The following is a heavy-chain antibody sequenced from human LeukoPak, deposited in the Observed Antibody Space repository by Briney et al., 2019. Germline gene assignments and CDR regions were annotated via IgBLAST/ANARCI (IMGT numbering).Heavy chain of an antibody. CDR3: AKDQHVTMVRGVPVDY. CDR1: EFTFSSYG. CDR2: ISYDGSNK. D-gene: IGHD3-10*01. V-gene: IGHV3-30*18. Sequence: HPGGSLRLSCAASEFTFSSYGMHWVRQAPDKGLEWVAVISYDGSNKYYADSVKGRFTISRDNSKNMLYLQMNSLRAEDTAGYYCAKDQHVTMVRGVPVDYWGQGTLVTVSS. J-gene: IGHJ4*02.